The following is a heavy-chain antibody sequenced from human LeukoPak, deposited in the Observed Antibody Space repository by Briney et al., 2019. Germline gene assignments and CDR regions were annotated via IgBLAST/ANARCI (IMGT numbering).Heavy chain of an antibody. CDR3: ARGYGDYVDY. CDR1: GYAFTSCG. CDR2: ISAYNGNT. D-gene: IGHD4-17*01. Sequence: AAGKVSCKGSGYAFTSCGISWGRQRPRQGLGWMGWISAYNGNTNYAQKLQGRVTMTTDTSASTAYMELRSLRSDDTAVYYCARGYGDYVDYWGQGTLVTVSS. V-gene: IGHV1-18*01. J-gene: IGHJ4*02.